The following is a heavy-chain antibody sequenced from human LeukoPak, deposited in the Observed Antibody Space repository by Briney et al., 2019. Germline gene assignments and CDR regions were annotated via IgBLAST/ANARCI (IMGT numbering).Heavy chain of an antibody. CDR1: GFTFSTYA. D-gene: IGHD3-10*01. CDR2: ISGSGTST. CDR3: VADYYGSGSYDY. Sequence: GGSLRLSCAASGFTFSTYAMSWVRQAPGKGLEWVSAISGSGTSTYYADSVKGRFTISRDNAKNSLYLQMNSLRAEDTAVYYCVADYYGSGSYDYWGQGTLVTVSS. V-gene: IGHV3-23*01. J-gene: IGHJ4*02.